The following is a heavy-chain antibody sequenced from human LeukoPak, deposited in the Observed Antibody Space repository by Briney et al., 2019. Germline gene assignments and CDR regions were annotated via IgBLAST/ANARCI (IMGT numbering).Heavy chain of an antibody. J-gene: IGHJ3*02. V-gene: IGHV1-18*01. CDR1: GYTFTSYG. CDR2: ISAYNGNT. Sequence: ASVKVSCKASGYTFTSYGISWVRQAPGQGLEWMGWISAYNGNTNYAQKLQGRVTMTRDTSISTAYMELSRLRSDDTAVYYCARDAMVVIAIRSAFDIWGQGTMVTVSS. CDR3: ARDAMVVIAIRSAFDI. D-gene: IGHD2-21*01.